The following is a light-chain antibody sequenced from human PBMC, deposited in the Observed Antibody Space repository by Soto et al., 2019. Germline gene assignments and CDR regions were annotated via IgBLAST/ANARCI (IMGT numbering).Light chain of an antibody. CDR1: QSVGGTF. V-gene: IGKV3-20*01. J-gene: IGKJ1*01. CDR3: QQYGGSPRT. Sequence: VVLTLSPGTLSLSPGKGATLACRASQSVGGTFLAWYQQKPGQAPRLVIHGASNRATGIPDRFSGSGSGTDFTLTISRLETEDFAVYYCQQYGGSPRTFGQGTKVDIK. CDR2: GAS.